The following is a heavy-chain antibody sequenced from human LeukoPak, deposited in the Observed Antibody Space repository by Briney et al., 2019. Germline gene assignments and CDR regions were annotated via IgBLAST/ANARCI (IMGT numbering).Heavy chain of an antibody. CDR1: SFSDYY. Sequence: SFSDYYMSWVRQAPGKGLEWIGYTYYSGSTYYNPSLKSRVTISVDTSVNQFSLKLSSVTAADTAVYYCARRRGYSYGNFDSWGQGTLVTVSS. CDR3: ARRRGYSYGNFDS. D-gene: IGHD5-18*01. J-gene: IGHJ4*02. V-gene: IGHV4-30-4*08. CDR2: TYYSGST.